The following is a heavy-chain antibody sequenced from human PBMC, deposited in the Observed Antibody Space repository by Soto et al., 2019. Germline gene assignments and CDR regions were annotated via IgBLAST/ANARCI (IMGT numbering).Heavy chain of an antibody. V-gene: IGHV4-34*01. J-gene: IGHJ4*02. D-gene: IGHD2-8*02. CDR2: INHSGST. CDR1: GGSFSGYY. CDR3: ARDKITGLFDY. Sequence: QVQLQQWGAGLLKPSETLSLTCAVYGGSFSGYYWTWIRQPPATGLEWIGEINHSGSTNYNPSLTSRVTISVDPSKNQFSLKLTSVTAADTAVYYCARDKITGLFDYWGQGTLVTVSS.